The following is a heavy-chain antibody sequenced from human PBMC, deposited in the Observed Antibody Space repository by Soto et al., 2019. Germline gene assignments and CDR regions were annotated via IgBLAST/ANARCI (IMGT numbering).Heavy chain of an antibody. D-gene: IGHD6-19*01. J-gene: IGHJ4*02. CDR3: ARDTRLAVADEGAFDS. CDR1: PVTFSYDG. V-gene: IGHV3-33*01. CDR2: IWHDGSSV. Sequence: QVQLVESGGGVVQPGRSLRLSCVASPVTFSYDGMHWVRQAPGKGLEWVAVIWHDGSSVYYADSVNGRFTISRDNSKNTLYLQMNSLRDEDTAVYFCARDTRLAVADEGAFDSWGQGTLVTVS.